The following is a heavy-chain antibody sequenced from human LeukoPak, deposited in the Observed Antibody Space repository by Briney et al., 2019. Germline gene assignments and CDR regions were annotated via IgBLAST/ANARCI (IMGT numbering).Heavy chain of an antibody. CDR3: ARGVYCSGGSCYIPFDY. D-gene: IGHD2-15*01. CDR1: GFTFTTYG. V-gene: IGHV3-33*01. Sequence: SGGSLRLSCAASGFTFTTYGMHWVRQAPGKGLEWLAVIYFDGGNKFYADSVKGRFTISRDNSKNTLYLQMNSLRAEDTAVYYCARGVYCSGGSCYIPFDYWGQGTLVTVSS. CDR2: IYFDGGNK. J-gene: IGHJ4*02.